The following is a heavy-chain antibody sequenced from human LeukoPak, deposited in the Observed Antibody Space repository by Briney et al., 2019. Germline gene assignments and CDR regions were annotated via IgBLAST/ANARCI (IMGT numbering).Heavy chain of an antibody. CDR1: GGSISSSSYY. J-gene: IGHJ5*02. D-gene: IGHD6-19*01. V-gene: IGHV4-39*01. CDR3: ARSGGVAVAFSRFDP. Sequence: SETLSLTCTVSGGSISSSSYYWGWIRQPPGKGLEWIGSIYYSGSTYYNPSLKSRVTISVDTSKNQFSLKLSSVTAADTAVYYCARSGGVAVAFSRFDPWGQGTLVTVSS. CDR2: IYYSGST.